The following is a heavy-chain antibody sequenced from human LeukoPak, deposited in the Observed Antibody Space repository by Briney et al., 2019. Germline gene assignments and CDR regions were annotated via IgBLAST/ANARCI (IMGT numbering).Heavy chain of an antibody. CDR2: IYYIGSS. J-gene: IGHJ6*04. V-gene: IGHV4-39*07. D-gene: IGHD3-22*01. CDR3: ARDSVRYYDSSGYYSFMRV. Sequence: NSSETLSLTCTVSSVSISRSNYYWGWLRQPPGKGLEWIGSIYYIGSSYYNPSLKSRVTISTDTSKNQFSLKLTSVTAADTAVYYCARDSVRYYDSSGYYSFMRVWGKGTTVTISS. CDR1: SVSISRSNYY.